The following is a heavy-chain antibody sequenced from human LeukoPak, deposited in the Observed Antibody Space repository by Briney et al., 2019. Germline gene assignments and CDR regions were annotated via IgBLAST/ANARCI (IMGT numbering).Heavy chain of an antibody. CDR3: ARGRYYYGSGSPTDFEY. CDR1: GFSFSYYA. V-gene: IGHV3-30-3*01. J-gene: IGHJ4*02. CDR2: ISYDGNNK. D-gene: IGHD3-10*01. Sequence: GGSLRLSCAASGFSFSYYAMHWVRQAPGKGLEWVAVISYDGNNKYHADSVKGRFIISRDNSKNTLYLQMNDLRTEDTAVYYAARGRYYYGSGSPTDFEYWGQGTLVTVSS.